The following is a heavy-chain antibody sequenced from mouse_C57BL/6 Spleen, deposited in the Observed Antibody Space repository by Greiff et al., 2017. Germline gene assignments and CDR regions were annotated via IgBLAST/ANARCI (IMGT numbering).Heavy chain of an antibody. J-gene: IGHJ4*01. Sequence: VQLQQSGPGLVQPSQSLSITCTVSGFSLTSYGVHWVRQSPGKGLEWLGVIWRGGSTDYNAAFMSRLSITKDNSKSQVFFKMNSLQADDTAIYYCAKNTYYGSSYYAMDYWGQGTSVTVSS. V-gene: IGHV2-5*01. CDR3: AKNTYYGSSYYAMDY. D-gene: IGHD1-1*01. CDR2: IWRGGST. CDR1: GFSLTSYG.